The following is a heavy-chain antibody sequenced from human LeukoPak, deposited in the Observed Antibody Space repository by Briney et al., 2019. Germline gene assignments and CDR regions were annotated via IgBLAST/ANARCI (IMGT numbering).Heavy chain of an antibody. D-gene: IGHD3-22*01. CDR3: ARPAHYYDSSGYYASSYYFDY. Sequence: GASLRLSCAASGFTFDDYTMHWVRQAPGKGLEWVSLISWDGSITYYADSVKGRFTISRDNSKNSLYLQMNSLRTEDTALYYCARPAHYYDSSGYYASSYYFDYWGQGTLVTVSS. CDR1: GFTFDDYT. J-gene: IGHJ4*02. V-gene: IGHV3-43*01. CDR2: ISWDGSIT.